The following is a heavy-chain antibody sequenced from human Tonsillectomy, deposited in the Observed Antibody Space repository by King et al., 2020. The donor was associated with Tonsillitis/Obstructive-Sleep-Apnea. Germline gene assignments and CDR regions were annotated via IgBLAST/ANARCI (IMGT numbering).Heavy chain of an antibody. J-gene: IGHJ6*03. CDR1: GYTFTTYA. CDR2: INAGNGNT. CDR3: ARAGTRVSYYYYYMDV. V-gene: IGHV1-3*01. D-gene: IGHD1-7*01. Sequence: VQLVQSGAEVKKPGASVKVSCKASGYTFTTYAMHWVRQAPGQRLEWMGWINAGNGNTKYSQKFQGRVTITRDTSASTAYMERSSLRSEDTAVYYCARAGTRVSYYYYYMDVWGKGTTVTVSS.